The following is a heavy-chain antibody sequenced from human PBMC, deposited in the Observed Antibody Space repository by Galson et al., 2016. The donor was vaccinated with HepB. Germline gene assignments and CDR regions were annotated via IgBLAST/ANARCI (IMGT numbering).Heavy chain of an antibody. CDR1: GYTFTTSA. CDR2: INTGNGDT. Sequence: SVKVSCKASGYTFTTSAMNWVRQAPGQGLEWMGWINTGNGDTKYSQKFQGRVTITRDTSARLAYMELSSLRPEDTAIYYWAKDGEIRRRHYDWFRRGSHFELWGRGTLVTVSS. V-gene: IGHV1-3*04. J-gene: IGHJ2*01. D-gene: IGHD3-9*01. CDR3: AKDGEIRRRHYDWFRRGSHFEL.